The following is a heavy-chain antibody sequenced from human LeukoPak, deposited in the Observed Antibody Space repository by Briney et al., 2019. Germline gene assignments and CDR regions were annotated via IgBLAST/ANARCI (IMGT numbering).Heavy chain of an antibody. J-gene: IGHJ4*02. CDR1: GFTFDDYA. D-gene: IGHD6-13*01. Sequence: GRSLRLSCAASGFTFDDYAMLWVRQAPGKGLEWVSSISWNSGSKVYADSVKGRFTISRDNAKNSLYLQMNSLRVEDTALYYCAKGGRHSSSWNEYWGQGTLVTVSS. CDR2: ISWNSGSK. V-gene: IGHV3-9*01. CDR3: AKGGRHSSSWNEY.